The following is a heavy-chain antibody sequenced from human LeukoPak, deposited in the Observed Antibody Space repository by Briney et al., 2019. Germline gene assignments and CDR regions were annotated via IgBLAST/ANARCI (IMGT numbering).Heavy chain of an antibody. J-gene: IGHJ4*02. CDR1: GGTFSSYA. V-gene: IGHV1-69*04. CDR2: IIPILGIA. Sequence: GASVKVSCKASGGTFSSYAIGWVRQAPGQGLEWMGRIIPILGIANYAQKFQGRVTITADKSTSTAYMELSSLRSEDTAVYYCAGSESVVTPITTNYFDYWGQGTLVTVSS. D-gene: IGHD4-23*01. CDR3: AGSESVVTPITTNYFDY.